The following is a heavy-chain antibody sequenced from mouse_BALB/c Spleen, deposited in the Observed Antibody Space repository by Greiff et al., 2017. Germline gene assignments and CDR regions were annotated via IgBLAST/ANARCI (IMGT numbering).Heavy chain of an antibody. CDR2: IYPGDGDT. J-gene: IGHJ4*01. CDR3: ARELGLRGPYAMDY. Sequence: VKLMESGAELVRPGSSVKISCKASGYAFSSYWMNWVKQRPGQGLEWIGQIYPGDGDTNYNGKFKGKATLTADKSSSTAYMQLSSLTSEDSAVYFCARELGLRGPYAMDYWGQGTSVTVSS. D-gene: IGHD3-1*01. CDR1: GYAFSSYW. V-gene: IGHV1-80*01.